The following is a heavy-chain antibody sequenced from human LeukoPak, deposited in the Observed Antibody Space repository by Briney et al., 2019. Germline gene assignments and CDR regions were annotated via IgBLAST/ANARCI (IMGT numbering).Heavy chain of an antibody. Sequence: SEALSLTCTVSGGSISSGGYYWSWIRQHPGKGLEWIGYIYYSGSTYYNPSLKSRVTISVDTSKNQFSLKLSSVTAADTAVYYCARVPANGGNYYMDVWGKGTTVTVSS. CDR2: IYYSGST. CDR3: ARVPANGGNYYMDV. V-gene: IGHV4-31*03. CDR1: GGSISSGGYY. D-gene: IGHD4-23*01. J-gene: IGHJ6*03.